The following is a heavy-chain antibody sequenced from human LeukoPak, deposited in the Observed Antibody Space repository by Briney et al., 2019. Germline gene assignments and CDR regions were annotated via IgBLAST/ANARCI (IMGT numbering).Heavy chain of an antibody. CDR2: ISGSGDST. CDR3: ARVYLERLTAGYFDH. Sequence: GGSLRLSCAASGFTFSSYAMSWVRQAPGKGLEWVSGISGSGDSTYNADSVKGRFTTSRDNSKNTLYLQMNSLRDEDSAAYYCARVYLERLTAGYFDHWGQGTWVTVSP. CDR1: GFTFSSYA. J-gene: IGHJ4*02. V-gene: IGHV3-23*01. D-gene: IGHD2-8*01.